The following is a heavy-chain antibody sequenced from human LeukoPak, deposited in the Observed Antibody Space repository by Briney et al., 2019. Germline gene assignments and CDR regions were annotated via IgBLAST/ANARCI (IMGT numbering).Heavy chain of an antibody. D-gene: IGHD6-19*01. CDR1: GFTFRTYA. CDR2: INGGGNTT. J-gene: IGHJ6*03. Sequence: GESLRLSCTASGFTFRTYAMTWVRQAPGKGLEWLSTINGGGNTTFYADSVKGRFTISRDSSKNTLYLHMDSLRPDDTAIYYCTKELHVAVAVADYYYFYMDVWDRGTAVTVSS. V-gene: IGHV3-23*01. CDR3: TKELHVAVAVADYYYFYMDV.